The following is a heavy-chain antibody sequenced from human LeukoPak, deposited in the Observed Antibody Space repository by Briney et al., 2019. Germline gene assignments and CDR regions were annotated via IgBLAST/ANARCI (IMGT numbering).Heavy chain of an antibody. CDR3: AGGHIAVAGTGAFDI. Sequence: GGSLRLSCAASGFTFSSYAMSWVRQAPGKGLEWVSAISGSGGSTYYADSVKGRFTISRDNAKNSLYLQMNSLRAEDTAVYYCAGGHIAVAGTGAFDIWGQGTMVTVSS. CDR1: GFTFSSYA. D-gene: IGHD6-19*01. V-gene: IGHV3-23*01. J-gene: IGHJ3*02. CDR2: ISGSGGST.